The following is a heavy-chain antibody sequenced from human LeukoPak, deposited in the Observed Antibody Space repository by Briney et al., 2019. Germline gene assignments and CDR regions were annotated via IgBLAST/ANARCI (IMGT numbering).Heavy chain of an antibody. CDR2: IHRGGNT. D-gene: IGHD1-26*01. Sequence: GGSLRLSCAVSGFTVSSNHMSWVRQAPGKGLEWVSVIHRGGNTYYADSVKGRFTISRDNSKKTMYLQMNSLRAEDPAVYYCARGGELPSAFDYWGQGTLVTVSS. CDR3: ARGGELPSAFDY. CDR1: GFTVSSNH. V-gene: IGHV3-53*01. J-gene: IGHJ4*02.